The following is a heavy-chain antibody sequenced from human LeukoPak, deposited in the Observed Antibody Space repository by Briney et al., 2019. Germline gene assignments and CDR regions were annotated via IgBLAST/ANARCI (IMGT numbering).Heavy chain of an antibody. J-gene: IGHJ4*02. V-gene: IGHV4-38-2*02. Sequence: PSETLSLTCTVSGYSISSGYYWGWIRQPPGKGLEWIGSIYHSGSTYYNPSLKSRVTISVDTSKNQFSLKLSSVTAADTAVYYCARLMDYYDSSPYYFDYWGQGTLVTVSS. CDR1: GYSISSGYY. D-gene: IGHD3-22*01. CDR3: ARLMDYYDSSPYYFDY. CDR2: IYHSGST.